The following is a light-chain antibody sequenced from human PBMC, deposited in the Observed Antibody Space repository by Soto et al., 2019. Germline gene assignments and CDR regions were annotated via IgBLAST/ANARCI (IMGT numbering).Light chain of an antibody. V-gene: IGLV1-51*01. CDR1: SSNIGESF. CDR2: DSN. Sequence: QSVLTQPPSVSAAPGQKVTISCSGSSSNIGESFVSWYQQLPGTAPKLLIYDSNKRPSGIPDRFSGSQSGTSATLAITGLQTGYEADYYCGTWDSGLNAGVFGGGTKLTVL. CDR3: GTWDSGLNAGV. J-gene: IGLJ2*01.